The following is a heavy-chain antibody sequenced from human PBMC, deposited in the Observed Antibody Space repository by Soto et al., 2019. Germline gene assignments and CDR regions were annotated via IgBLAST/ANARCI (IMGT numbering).Heavy chain of an antibody. V-gene: IGHV1-69*12. CDR1: GGTFSSYA. CDR2: IIPMFGTA. CDR3: ASHYYDSSGYNYYCGMDV. D-gene: IGHD3-22*01. Sequence: QVQLVQSGAEVKKPGSSVKVSCKASGGTFSSYAISWVRQAPGQGLEWMGGIIPMFGTADYAQKFQGRVTITADESTSTVYMELSSLRSEDTAVYYCASHYYDSSGYNYYCGMDVWGQGTTVTVSS. J-gene: IGHJ6*02.